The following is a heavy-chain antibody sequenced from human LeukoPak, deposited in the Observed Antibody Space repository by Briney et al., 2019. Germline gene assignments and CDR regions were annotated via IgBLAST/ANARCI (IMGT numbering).Heavy chain of an antibody. V-gene: IGHV1-69*04. CDR2: IIPLLGIS. Sequence: ASVKVSCKSSGGNFNNYAINWVRQAPGQGLEWMGRIIPLLGISNYAQHSQGRVTITADRSTSTAYMELSSLRSEDTAVFYCARDRDYGGPQGYWGQGTLVTVSS. CDR1: GGNFNNYA. CDR3: ARDRDYGGPQGY. D-gene: IGHD4-23*01. J-gene: IGHJ4*02.